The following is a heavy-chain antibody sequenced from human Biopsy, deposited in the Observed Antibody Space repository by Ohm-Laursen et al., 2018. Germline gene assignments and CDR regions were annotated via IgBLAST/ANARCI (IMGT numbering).Heavy chain of an antibody. Sequence: SGTLSLTCTVNGESSSGYFWNWIRQPPGKGLEWIGEINQSGSTKYNPSLKRRATLSADSSNSQFSLRLTFVTAADTAIYYCARGSGYFKLDVWGQGTTVTVS. V-gene: IGHV4-34*01. CDR2: INQSGST. CDR3: ARGSGYFKLDV. CDR1: GESSSGYF. D-gene: IGHD5-12*01. J-gene: IGHJ6*02.